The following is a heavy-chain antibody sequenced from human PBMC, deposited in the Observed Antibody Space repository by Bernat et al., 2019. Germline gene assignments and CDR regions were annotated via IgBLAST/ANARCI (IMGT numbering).Heavy chain of an antibody. J-gene: IGHJ4*02. Sequence: QVQLVQSGAEVKKPGSSVKVSCKASGGTFSSYAISWVRQAPGQGLEWMGGIIPIFGTANYAQKFQGRITSTADESTRTAYMELSSLRSEDTAVYYCARPLKRGDSYYFDYWGQGTLVTVSS. D-gene: IGHD3-16*01. CDR1: GGTFSSYA. CDR2: IIPIFGTA. V-gene: IGHV1-69*01. CDR3: ARPLKRGDSYYFDY.